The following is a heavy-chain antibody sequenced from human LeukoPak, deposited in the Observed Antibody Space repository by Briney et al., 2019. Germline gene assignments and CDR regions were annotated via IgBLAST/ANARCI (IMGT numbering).Heavy chain of an antibody. CDR3: ARGMAYKNWFDP. J-gene: IGHJ5*02. D-gene: IGHD1-14*01. V-gene: IGHV1-2*04. CDR2: INPNSGGT. Sequence: GASVKVSCKASGYTFTGYSLHWVRQAPGQGLEWMGWINPNSGGTNYAQKFQGWVTMTRDTSISTAYMELSRLRSDDTAVYYCARGMAYKNWFDPWGQGTLVTVSS. CDR1: GYTFTGYS.